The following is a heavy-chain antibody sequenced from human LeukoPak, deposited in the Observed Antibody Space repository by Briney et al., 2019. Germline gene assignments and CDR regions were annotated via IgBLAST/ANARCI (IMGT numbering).Heavy chain of an antibody. J-gene: IGHJ4*02. D-gene: IGHD7-27*01. V-gene: IGHV3-23*01. CDR1: GFTFRTYA. CDR3: ARQNWGIDY. Sequence: GGSLRLSCAASGFTFRTYAMHWVRQAPGKGLEWVSTISGGVHTTYYADSVKGRFTISRDESKDTMSVSLQMHSLRDDDTAVYYCARQNWGIDYWGQGTLVTVSS. CDR2: ISGGVHTT.